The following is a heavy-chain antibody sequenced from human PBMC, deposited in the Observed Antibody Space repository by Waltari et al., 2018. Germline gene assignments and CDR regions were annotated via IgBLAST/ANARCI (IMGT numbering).Heavy chain of an antibody. CDR1: GFTFRAYY. Sequence: QVQLVESGGGLVKPGGSLRLSCAASGFTFRAYYMNWIRQAPGKGLEWVSYISRSSTHTDYADSVKGRFTISRDNAKNSLYLQMNSLRVEDTAVYYCVRDYGDSPPGAYWGQGILVTVSS. D-gene: IGHD4-17*01. CDR3: VRDYGDSPPGAY. V-gene: IGHV3-11*06. CDR2: ISRSSTHT. J-gene: IGHJ4*02.